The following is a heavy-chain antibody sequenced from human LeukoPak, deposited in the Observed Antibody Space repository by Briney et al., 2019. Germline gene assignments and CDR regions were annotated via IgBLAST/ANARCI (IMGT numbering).Heavy chain of an antibody. CDR2: SHHSGST. CDR3: ARLDYNFGTN. V-gene: IGHV4-30-2*03. CDR1: GGSISSGDFS. D-gene: IGHD1-1*01. J-gene: IGHJ4*02. Sequence: SQTLSLTCTVSGGSISSGDFSWSWIRQPPGKGLEWIGYSHHSGSTSYNPSLKSRVTISIDTSKNQFSLRLSSVTAADTALYYCARLDYNFGTNWGQGALVTVSP.